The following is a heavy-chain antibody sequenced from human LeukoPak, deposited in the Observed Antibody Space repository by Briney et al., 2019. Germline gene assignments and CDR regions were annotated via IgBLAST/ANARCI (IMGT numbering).Heavy chain of an antibody. CDR1: GFTFGDYS. Sequence: GGSLRLSCAASGFTFGDYSMTWIRQAPGKGLEWVSYISSGSSYIDYADSVKGRFTISRDNARTSLYLQMNSLRVEDTAVYYCARDFRIGYSAHFDYWGQGALVTVSS. CDR3: ARDFRIGYSAHFDY. CDR2: ISSGSSYI. J-gene: IGHJ4*02. V-gene: IGHV3-11*06. D-gene: IGHD2-21*01.